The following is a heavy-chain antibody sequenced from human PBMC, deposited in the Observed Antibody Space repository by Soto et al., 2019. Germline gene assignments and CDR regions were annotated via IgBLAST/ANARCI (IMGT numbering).Heavy chain of an antibody. V-gene: IGHV4-34*01. D-gene: IGHD2-15*01. CDR1: GGSFSGYY. CDR3: ARLKRYCSGGSCYYYYMDV. CDR2: INHSGST. J-gene: IGHJ6*03. Sequence: SETLSLTCAVYGGSFSGYYWSWIRQPPGKGLEWIGEINHSGSTNYNPSLKSRVTISVDTSKNQFSLKLSSVTAADTAVYYCARLKRYCSGGSCYYYYMDVWGKGTTVTVSS.